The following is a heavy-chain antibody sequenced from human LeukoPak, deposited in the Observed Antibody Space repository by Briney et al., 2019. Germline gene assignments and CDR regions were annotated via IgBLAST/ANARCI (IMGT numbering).Heavy chain of an antibody. CDR3: AKDGVQWFGELSSFQH. CDR2: ISYDGSNK. D-gene: IGHD3-10*01. CDR1: GFTFSSYG. Sequence: GGSLRLSCAASGFTFSSYGVHWVRQAPGKGLEWVAVISYDGSNKYYADSVKGRFTISRDNSKNTLYLQMNSLRAEDTAVYYCAKDGVQWFGELSSFQHWGQGTLVTVSS. J-gene: IGHJ1*01. V-gene: IGHV3-30*18.